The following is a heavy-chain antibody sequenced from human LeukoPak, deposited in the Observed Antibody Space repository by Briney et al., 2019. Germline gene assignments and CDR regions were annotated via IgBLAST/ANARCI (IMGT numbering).Heavy chain of an antibody. D-gene: IGHD3-10*01. V-gene: IGHV3-23*01. Sequence: PGGSLRLSCAASGFTFSSYAMSWVRQAPGKGLEWVSAISGSGGSTYYADSVKGRFTISRDNSKNTLYMQMNSLRAEDTAVYYXXXGPGYYGSGDAFDIWGQGTMVTVSS. CDR2: ISGSGGST. CDR3: XXGPGYYGSGDAFDI. J-gene: IGHJ3*02. CDR1: GFTFSSYA.